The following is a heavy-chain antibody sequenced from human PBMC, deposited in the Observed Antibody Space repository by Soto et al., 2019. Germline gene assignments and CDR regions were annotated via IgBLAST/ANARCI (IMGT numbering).Heavy chain of an antibody. CDR1: GYTFTSYA. J-gene: IGHJ3*02. V-gene: IGHV1-3*01. CDR3: ARAYKGILYLDAFDI. CDR2: INAGNGNT. D-gene: IGHD2-15*01. Sequence: QVPLVQSGAEVKKPGASVKVSCKASGYTFTSYAMHWVRQAPGQRLEWMGWINAGNGNTKYSQKFQGRVTITRDTSASTAYMELSSLRSEDTAVYYCARAYKGILYLDAFDIWGQGTMVTVSS.